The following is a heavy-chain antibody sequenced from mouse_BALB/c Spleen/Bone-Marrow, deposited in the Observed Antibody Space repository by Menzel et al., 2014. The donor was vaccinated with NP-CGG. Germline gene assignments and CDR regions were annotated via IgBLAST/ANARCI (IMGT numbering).Heavy chain of an antibody. CDR1: GFTFSSYG. Sequence: VQLKESGGGLVQPGGSLKLSCAASGFTFSSYGMSWVRQTPDKRLELVASINSNGSSTYYPDSVKGRFTISRDNAKKTLSLQMSSLKSEDTAVYYCARGNYGNYVDYFDYWGQGTTLTVSS. CDR3: ARGNYGNYVDYFDY. CDR2: INSNGSST. J-gene: IGHJ2*01. V-gene: IGHV5-6-3*01. D-gene: IGHD2-1*01.